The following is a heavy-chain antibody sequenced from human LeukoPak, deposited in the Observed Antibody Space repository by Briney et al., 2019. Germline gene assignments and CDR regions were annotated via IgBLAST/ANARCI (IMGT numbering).Heavy chain of an antibody. CDR3: ARDSRRYCSGGSCYPAGY. D-gene: IGHD2-15*01. CDR2: INPNSGGT. Sequence: ASVKVSCKASGYTFTGYYIHWVRQAPGQGLEWMGWINPNSGGTNYAQKFQGRVTMTRDTSISTAYMELSRLRSDDTAVYYCARDSRRYCSGGSCYPAGYWGQGTLVTVSS. J-gene: IGHJ4*02. V-gene: IGHV1-2*02. CDR1: GYTFTGYY.